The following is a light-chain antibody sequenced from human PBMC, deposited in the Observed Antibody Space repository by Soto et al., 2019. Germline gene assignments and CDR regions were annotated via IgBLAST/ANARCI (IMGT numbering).Light chain of an antibody. Sequence: QSALTQPASVSGSPGQSITISCTGTSSDVGNYNLVSWYQQHPGAPPKLMINESSEPPSGVSKRFSCHKSGNTAPLTIAVHQEEDEAYYCSCSDDSRSAWVFGGGTKLTVL. V-gene: IGLV2-23*01. CDR3: CSDDSRSAWV. CDR2: ESS. J-gene: IGLJ3*02. CDR1: SSDVGNYNL.